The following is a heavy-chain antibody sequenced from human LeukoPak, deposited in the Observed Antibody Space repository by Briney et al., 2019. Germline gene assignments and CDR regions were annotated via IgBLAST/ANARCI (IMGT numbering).Heavy chain of an antibody. J-gene: IGHJ6*03. CDR3: AKEGSPVSGHYYYYYMDV. CDR1: GFTFSSYG. CDR2: ISYDGSNK. Sequence: PGGSLRLSCAASGFTFSSYGMHWVRQAPGKGLEWVAVISYDGSNKYYADSVKGRFTISRDNSKNTLCPQMNSLRAEDTAVYYCAKEGSPVSGHYYYYYMDVWGKGTTVTVSS. V-gene: IGHV3-30*18. D-gene: IGHD3-10*01.